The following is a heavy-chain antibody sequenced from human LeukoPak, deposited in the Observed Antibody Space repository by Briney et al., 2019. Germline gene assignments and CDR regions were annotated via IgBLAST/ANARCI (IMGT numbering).Heavy chain of an antibody. CDR3: ARGSIAAAPPFDP. V-gene: IGHV1-46*02. D-gene: IGHD6-13*01. Sequence: GASVKVSCKASGYTFNRYYMHWVRQAPGQGLAWMGIINPSCGSTSYAQKFQGRVTMTRDTSTSTVYMELSSLRSEDTAVYYCARGSIAAAPPFDPWGQGTLVTVSS. CDR2: INPSCGST. CDR1: GYTFNRYY. J-gene: IGHJ5*02.